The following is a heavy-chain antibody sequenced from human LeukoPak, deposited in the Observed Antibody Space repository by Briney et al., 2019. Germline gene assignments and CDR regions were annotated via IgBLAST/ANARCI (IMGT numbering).Heavy chain of an antibody. V-gene: IGHV3-21*01. CDR1: GFSFSSYC. D-gene: IGHD6-19*01. CDR3: ARRTYSSGHYDS. J-gene: IGHJ5*01. Sequence: GGSLRLSCAASGFSFSSYCMNWVRQALGKGLEWVSSICVGATYYADSVKGRFTISRDNAQNSLFLQLTNLRADDTAVFYCARRTYSSGHYDSWGQGTLVTVSS. CDR2: ICVGAT.